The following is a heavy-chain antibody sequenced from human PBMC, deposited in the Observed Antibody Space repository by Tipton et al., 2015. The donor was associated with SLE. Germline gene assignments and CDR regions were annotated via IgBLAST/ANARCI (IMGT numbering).Heavy chain of an antibody. Sequence: TLSLTCTVSGGSISSHYWSWIRQPPGQGLEWIGYISYSETTNDNPSLQSRVTISVDTSKNQVSLKLRSVTAADTAVYYCAGAWQGYCSGGTCYVLDYWGQGTLVTVSS. D-gene: IGHD2-15*01. J-gene: IGHJ4*02. CDR2: ISYSETT. CDR3: AGAWQGYCSGGTCYVLDY. CDR1: GGSISSHY. V-gene: IGHV4-59*11.